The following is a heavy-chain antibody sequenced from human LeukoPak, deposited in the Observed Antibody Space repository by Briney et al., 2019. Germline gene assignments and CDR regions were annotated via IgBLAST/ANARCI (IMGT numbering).Heavy chain of an antibody. CDR3: ARVRDIAVADSYYFDY. Sequence: ASVKVSCKASGGTFSSYAISWVRQAPGQGLEWMGGIIPIFGTANYAQKFQGRVTITTDESTSTAYMELSSLRSEDTAVYYCARVRDIAVADSYYFDYWGQGTLVTVSS. CDR1: GGTFSSYA. CDR2: IIPIFGTA. J-gene: IGHJ4*02. D-gene: IGHD6-19*01. V-gene: IGHV1-69*05.